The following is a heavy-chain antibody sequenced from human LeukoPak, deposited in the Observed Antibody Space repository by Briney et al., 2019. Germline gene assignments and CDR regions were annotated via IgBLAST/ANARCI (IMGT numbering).Heavy chain of an antibody. J-gene: IGHJ4*02. V-gene: IGHV3-9*03. Sequence: GRSLRLSCAASGFTFDDYAMRWVRQAPGKGLEWVSGISWNSGSIGYADSVKGRFTISRDNAKNSLYLQMNSLRAEDMALYYCAKGGYSYGDLEGYFDYWGQGTLVTVSS. CDR2: ISWNSGSI. D-gene: IGHD5-18*01. CDR3: AKGGYSYGDLEGYFDY. CDR1: GFTFDDYA.